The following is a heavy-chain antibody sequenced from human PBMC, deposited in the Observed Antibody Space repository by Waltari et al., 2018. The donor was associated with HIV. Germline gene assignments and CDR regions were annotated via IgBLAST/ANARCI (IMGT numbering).Heavy chain of an antibody. V-gene: IGHV3-33*01. J-gene: IGHJ4*02. CDR1: GCTYSTFA. CDR3: ARGGYYYDISGYYHY. D-gene: IGHD3-22*01. Sequence: QEQLVESGGGLDWPGRSLRLTCAAAGCTYSTFAMHWVRQAPGKGLEWVAVIWYDGENKYYADSVKGRFTISRDNSKNTLYLQMNSLRVEDTAVYYCARGGYYYDISGYYHYWGQGTLVTVSS. CDR2: IWYDGENK.